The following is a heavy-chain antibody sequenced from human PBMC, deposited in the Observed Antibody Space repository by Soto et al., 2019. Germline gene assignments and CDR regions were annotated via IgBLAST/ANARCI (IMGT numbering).Heavy chain of an antibody. CDR3: AVGSSGFYYIY. D-gene: IGHD1-26*01. CDR1: GDSISNSNYY. J-gene: IGHJ4*02. V-gene: IGHV4-39*01. Sequence: PSETLSLTCTVSGDSISNSNYYWGWIRQPPGKGLEWIGSIYYSGSTYHNPPLKSRVTISKDTSKNQFSLRLSSVTAADTAVYFCAVGSSGFYYIYWGQGIQVTVS. CDR2: IYYSGST.